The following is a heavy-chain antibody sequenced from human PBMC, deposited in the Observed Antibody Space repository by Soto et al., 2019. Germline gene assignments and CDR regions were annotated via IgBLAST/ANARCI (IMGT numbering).Heavy chain of an antibody. Sequence: NPSETLSLTCDVFGGSISSAEWWSWVRHPPGKGLEWIGDIYNSGIPTYHPSLKSRVTTSHAKTKKQSSLRLTSVAAADTAVYYCASVYCGNSNYYNDAMDIWGQGTMVTVSS. CDR3: ASVYCGNSNYYNDAMDI. CDR1: GGSISSAEW. D-gene: IGHD2-21*01. J-gene: IGHJ3*02. CDR2: IYNSGIP. V-gene: IGHV4-4*02.